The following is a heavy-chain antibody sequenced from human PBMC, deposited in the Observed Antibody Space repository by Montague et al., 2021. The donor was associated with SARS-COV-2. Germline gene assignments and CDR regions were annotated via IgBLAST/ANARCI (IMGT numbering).Heavy chain of an antibody. CDR1: GGSITSENW. CDR3: ARDLGDSGGSDVFAALSGMDV. CDR2: LYSGNGSP. D-gene: IGHD3-22*01. V-gene: IGHV3-23*03. Sequence: ETLSLTCAVSGGSITSENWWSWVRQPPGKGLEWVSVLYSGNGSPYFTDSVEGRFTISRDDSKSMLFLQMNSLRADDTATYYCARDLGDSGGSDVFAALSGMDVWGQGTTVTVSS. J-gene: IGHJ6*02.